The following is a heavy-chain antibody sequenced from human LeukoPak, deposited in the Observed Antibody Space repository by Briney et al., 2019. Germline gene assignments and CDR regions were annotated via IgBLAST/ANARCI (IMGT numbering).Heavy chain of an antibody. V-gene: IGHV4-39*01. J-gene: IGHJ6*03. CDR1: GGSISSRSYY. CDR3: ASFYCSGGSCYQYFSYYYMDV. Sequence: PSETLSLTCTVSGGSISSRSYYWGWIRQPPGKGLEWIGSIYYSGSTYYNPSLQSRVTISVDTSKNQFSLKLNSVTAADTAVYYCASFYCSGGSCYQYFSYYYMDVWGKGTTVTISS. D-gene: IGHD2-15*01. CDR2: IYYSGST.